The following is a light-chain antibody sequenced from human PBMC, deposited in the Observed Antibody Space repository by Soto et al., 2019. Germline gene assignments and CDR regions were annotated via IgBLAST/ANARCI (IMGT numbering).Light chain of an antibody. V-gene: IGLV1-40*01. J-gene: IGLJ1*01. CDR2: ANS. CDR1: SSNIGAGYD. Sequence: QSVLTQPPSVSGAPGQRVTISCTGSSSNIGAGYDVHWYQQLPGTAPKLLMYANSNRPSGVPDRFSGSKSGTSASLAITGLQAEDEADYYCQSHDSSLRGYVFGTGTKLTVL. CDR3: QSHDSSLRGYV.